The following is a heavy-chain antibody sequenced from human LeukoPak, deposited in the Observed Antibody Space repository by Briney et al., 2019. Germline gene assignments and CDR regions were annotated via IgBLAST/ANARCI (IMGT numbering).Heavy chain of an antibody. J-gene: IGHJ3*02. CDR2: IYYTGST. Sequence: PSETLSLTCTVSGDSISSSNCYWGWIRQPPGKGLEWIGYIYYTGSTNYNPSLKSRVTISVDTSKNQFSLRLSSVTAADTAVYYCARVTLLSGAFDIWGQGTMVTVSS. D-gene: IGHD2-2*01. V-gene: IGHV4-61*05. CDR3: ARVTLLSGAFDI. CDR1: GDSISSSNCY.